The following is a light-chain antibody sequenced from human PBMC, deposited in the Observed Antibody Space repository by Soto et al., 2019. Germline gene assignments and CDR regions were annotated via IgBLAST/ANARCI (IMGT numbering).Light chain of an antibody. CDR3: QQSYSNPRRT. CDR1: QSISSY. J-gene: IGKJ1*01. CDR2: AAS. Sequence: DIPMTQSPSSLSASVGDRVTITCRASQSISSYLNWYQQKPGKAPKLLIYAASSLQSGVPSRFSGSGSGTDFTLTISSLQPEDFATYYCQQSYSNPRRTFGQGTKVEIK. V-gene: IGKV1-39*01.